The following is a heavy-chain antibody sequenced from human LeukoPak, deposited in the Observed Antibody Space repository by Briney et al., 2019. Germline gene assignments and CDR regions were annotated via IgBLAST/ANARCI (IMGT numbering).Heavy chain of an antibody. Sequence: GGSLRLSCAASGFTFSSYGMHWVRQAPGKGLEWVAFIRYDGSNKYYADSVKGRFTISRDNSKNMLYLQMNSLRAEDTAVYYCAKDRYNWNDEVDYWGQGTLVTVSS. J-gene: IGHJ4*02. V-gene: IGHV3-30*02. CDR1: GFTFSSYG. D-gene: IGHD1-1*01. CDR3: AKDRYNWNDEVDY. CDR2: IRYDGSNK.